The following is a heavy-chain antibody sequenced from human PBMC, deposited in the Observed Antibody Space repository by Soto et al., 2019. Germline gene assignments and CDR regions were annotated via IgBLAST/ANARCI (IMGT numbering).Heavy chain of an antibody. CDR2: IIPIFGTA. Sequence: SVKVSCKASGGTFSSYAISWVRQAPGQGLEWMGGIIPIFGTANYAQKFQGRVTITADKSTSTAYMELSSLRSEDTAVYYCARTPGVPAAHYYYYGMDVWGQGTTVTVSS. D-gene: IGHD2-2*01. CDR3: ARTPGVPAAHYYYYGMDV. J-gene: IGHJ6*02. V-gene: IGHV1-69*06. CDR1: GGTFSSYA.